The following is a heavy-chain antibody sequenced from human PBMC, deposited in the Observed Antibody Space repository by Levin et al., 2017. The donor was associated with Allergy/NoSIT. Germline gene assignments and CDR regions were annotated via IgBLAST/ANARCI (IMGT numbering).Heavy chain of an antibody. D-gene: IGHD3-16*01. CDR1: GFTFRDFA. V-gene: IGHV3-9*01. J-gene: IGHJ4*02. CDR2: ISWNSESI. Sequence: GGSLRLSCAASGFTFRDFAMHWVRLAPGKGLEWVSGISWNSESIDYADSVKGRFTISRDNAKNSLHLQMNSLRPEDTALYYCATLGGRDWGQGTLVTVSS. CDR3: ATLGGRD.